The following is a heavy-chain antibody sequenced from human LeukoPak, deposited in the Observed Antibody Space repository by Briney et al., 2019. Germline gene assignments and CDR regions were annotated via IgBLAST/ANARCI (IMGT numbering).Heavy chain of an antibody. V-gene: IGHV4-59*01. CDR1: GGSISSYY. CDR2: IYYSGST. D-gene: IGHD2-2*01. CDR3: ARGEVVPAAPSPYFDL. Sequence: SETLSLTCTVSGGSISSYYWSWIRQPPGKGLEWIGYIYYSGSTNYNPSLKSRVTISVDTSKNQFSLKLSSVTAADTAVYYCARGEVVPAAPSPYFDLWGRGTLVTVSS. J-gene: IGHJ2*01.